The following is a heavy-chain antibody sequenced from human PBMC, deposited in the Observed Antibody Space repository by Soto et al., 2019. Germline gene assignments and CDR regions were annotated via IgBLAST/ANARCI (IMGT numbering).Heavy chain of an antibody. CDR2: TYYRSKWYY. CDR3: ARGEQYSGRIFAY. D-gene: IGHD1-26*01. Sequence: SHTLSRTCAITGDSVSINSPGWSLVSDAPSRGLEWLGRTYYRSKWYYEYAVSVRGRVTINPDTSKNQYSLQLNSVTPEDTAVYFCARGEQYSGRIFAYWGHGSLVTV. J-gene: IGHJ4*01. CDR1: GDSVSINSPG. V-gene: IGHV6-1*01.